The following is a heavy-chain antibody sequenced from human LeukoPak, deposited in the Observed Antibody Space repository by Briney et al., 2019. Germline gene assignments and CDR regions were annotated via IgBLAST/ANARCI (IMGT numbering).Heavy chain of an antibody. J-gene: IGHJ4*02. V-gene: IGHV4-34*01. D-gene: IGHD4-17*01. CDR1: GGSFSGYY. Sequence: SETLSLTCAVYGGSFSGYYWSWIRQPPGKGLEWIGEINHSGSTNYNPSLKSRVTISVDTSKNQFSLKLSSVTAADTAVYYCARDYGDYEDYWGQGTLVTVSS. CDR2: INHSGST. CDR3: ARDYGDYEDY.